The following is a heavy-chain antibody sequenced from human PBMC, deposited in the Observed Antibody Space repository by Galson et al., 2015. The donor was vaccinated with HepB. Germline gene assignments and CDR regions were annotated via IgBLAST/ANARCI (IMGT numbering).Heavy chain of an antibody. CDR2: TYYRARWYS. Sequence: CAISGDSVSNNNAAWYWIRQSPSRGLEWLGRTYYRARWYSDYTVSLRSRITINADTSKNQFSLQLSSVTPDDTAVYYCARDKTTIWEPGIFDFWGQGTPVTVSS. CDR1: GDSVSNNNAA. CDR3: ARDKTTIWEPGIFDF. D-gene: IGHD1-14*01. V-gene: IGHV6-1*01. J-gene: IGHJ4*02.